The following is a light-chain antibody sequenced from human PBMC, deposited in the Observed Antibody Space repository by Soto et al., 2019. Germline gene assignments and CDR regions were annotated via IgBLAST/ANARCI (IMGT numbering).Light chain of an antibody. J-gene: IGKJ1*01. CDR1: QSISSC. V-gene: IGKV1-5*03. Sequence: DIQMTQSPSTLSASVGDRVTITCRASQSISSCLAWYQQKPGKAPKLLIYQASSLESGVPSRFSGSGSGTEFTLTISSLQPDDFATYFCQQYYLYPWTFGQGTKVEIK. CDR3: QQYYLYPWT. CDR2: QAS.